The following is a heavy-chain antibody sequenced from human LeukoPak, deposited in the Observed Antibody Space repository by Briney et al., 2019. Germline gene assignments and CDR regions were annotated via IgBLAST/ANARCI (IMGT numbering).Heavy chain of an antibody. V-gene: IGHV4-59*01. J-gene: IGHJ4*02. CDR3: ARADSSGSWFDY. Sequence: SETLSLTCTVSGDSISTYYWSWIRQPPGKGLEWIGYIYYRVTSDYNPSLKSRVTMSVDMSTRQISLKLSSVTAADTAVYYCARADSSGSWFDYWGQGTLVTVSS. CDR2: IYYRVTS. D-gene: IGHD3-22*01. CDR1: GDSISTYY.